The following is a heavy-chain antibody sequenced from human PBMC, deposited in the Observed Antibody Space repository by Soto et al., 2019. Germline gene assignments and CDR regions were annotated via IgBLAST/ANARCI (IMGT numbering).Heavy chain of an antibody. J-gene: IGHJ6*02. CDR3: AREKASTSLLTHYYYAMDV. Sequence: SVKVACKCSGYTNIKDLVDRLRLATEQGLERMVMINPSGGRTTYPQKFQGRVTMTRDTSTSTVYVEMGSLRSDDTAVFYCAREKASTSLLTHYYYAMDVWGQGTTVTVSS. CDR2: INPSGGRT. V-gene: IGHV1-46*01. CDR1: GYTNIKDL.